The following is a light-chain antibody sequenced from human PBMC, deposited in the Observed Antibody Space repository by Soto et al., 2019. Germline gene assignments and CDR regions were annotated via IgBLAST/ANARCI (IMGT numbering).Light chain of an antibody. V-gene: IGKV1-5*03. CDR3: QQYNSYPWT. CDR1: QSISSW. CDR2: KAS. J-gene: IGKJ1*01. Sequence: DIQMTQSPSTLSASVGDRVTITCRASQSISSWLAWYQQKPGTAPMLLIYKASSLEIGVPSRFSGSGSGTEFTLTISSLQPDDFATYYCQQYNSYPWTFGQGTKVEIK.